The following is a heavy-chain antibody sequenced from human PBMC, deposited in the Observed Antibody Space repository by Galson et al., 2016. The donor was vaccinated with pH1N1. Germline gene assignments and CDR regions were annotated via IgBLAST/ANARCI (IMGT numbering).Heavy chain of an antibody. D-gene: IGHD3-3*01. CDR2: IYHSGST. Sequence: SETLSLTCAVSGYSISSGYYWGWIRQPPGKGLEWNGSIYHSGSTYYNPSLKSRVTISVGTSKHQFSLKLSSVTAANTAVYYCARTSGYDFWCGYYANLDYYMDVWGKGTTVTVSS. CDR3: ARTSGYDFWCGYYANLDYYMDV. CDR1: GYSISSGYY. V-gene: IGHV4-38-2*01. J-gene: IGHJ6*03.